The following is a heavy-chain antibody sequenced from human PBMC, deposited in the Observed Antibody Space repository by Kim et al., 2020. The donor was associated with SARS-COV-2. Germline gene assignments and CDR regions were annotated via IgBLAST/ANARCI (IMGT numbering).Heavy chain of an antibody. Sequence: GGSLRLSCAASGFTFSGAGMHWVRQAPGKGLEWVAVILYDGSKTDYVDSVKGRFTISRDNSKNTLYLQMNSLRVEDTAVYHCARDGGTYQFDNWGQGTLV. D-gene: IGHD1-1*01. V-gene: IGHV3-33*01. CDR1: GFTFSGAG. CDR3: ARDGGTYQFDN. CDR2: ILYDGSKT. J-gene: IGHJ4*02.